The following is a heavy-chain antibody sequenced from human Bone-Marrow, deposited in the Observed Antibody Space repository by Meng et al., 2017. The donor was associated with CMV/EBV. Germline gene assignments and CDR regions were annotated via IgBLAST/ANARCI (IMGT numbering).Heavy chain of an antibody. Sequence: SESLSLTCTVSGGSVSDDYWSWIRQPPGKGLEWIGYFYYSGNTNYNHSLKSRITISVDTSKNQFSLKLTSVTAADTAISYCARGEGIVATTNNWFDPWGQGTLVTVSS. CDR3: ARGEGIVATTNNWFDP. D-gene: IGHD5-12*01. CDR2: FYYSGNT. CDR1: GGSVSDDY. V-gene: IGHV4-59*02. J-gene: IGHJ5*02.